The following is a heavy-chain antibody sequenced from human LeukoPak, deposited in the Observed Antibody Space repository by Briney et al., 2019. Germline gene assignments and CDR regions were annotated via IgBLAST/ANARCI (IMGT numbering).Heavy chain of an antibody. V-gene: IGHV3-23*01. CDR1: GFTFSSYA. J-gene: IGHJ4*02. CDR3: ARTSASGATYFDY. Sequence: PGGSLRLSCAASGFTFSSYAMSWVRQAPGKGLEWVSANSGSGGSTYYADSVNGRFTISRDKSKNTLYLQMNSLRAEDTAVYYCARTSASGATYFDYWGQGTLVTVSS. D-gene: IGHD1-26*01. CDR2: NSGSGGST.